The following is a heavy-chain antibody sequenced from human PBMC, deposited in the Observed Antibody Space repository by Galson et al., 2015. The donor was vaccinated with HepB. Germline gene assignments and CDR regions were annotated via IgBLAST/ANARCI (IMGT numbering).Heavy chain of an antibody. J-gene: IGHJ4*02. CDR3: ARDPAGSSGSYSFDY. Sequence: SVKVSCKASGYTFTGYYMHWVRQAPGQGLEWMGRINPNSGGTNYAQKFQGRVTMTRDTSISTAYMELSRLRSDDTAVYYCARDPAGSSGSYSFDYWGQGTLVTVSS. CDR1: GYTFTGYY. D-gene: IGHD1-26*01. CDR2: INPNSGGT. V-gene: IGHV1-2*06.